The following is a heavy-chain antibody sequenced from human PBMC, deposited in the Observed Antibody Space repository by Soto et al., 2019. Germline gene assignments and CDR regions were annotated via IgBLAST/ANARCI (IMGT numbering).Heavy chain of an antibody. V-gene: IGHV6-1*01. CDR1: GDSVSSNSAA. D-gene: IGHD1-7*01. CDR3: PRDTGLRTGTTTLVQYYYYGMDV. J-gene: IGHJ6*02. CDR2: TYYRSKWYN. Sequence: SHTLSLTCAISGDSVSSNSAAWNWIRQSPSRGLEWLGRTYYRSKWYNDYAVSVKSRITINPDTSKNQFSLQLNSVTPEDTAVYYCPRDTGLRTGTTTLVQYYYYGMDVWGQGTTVTVSS.